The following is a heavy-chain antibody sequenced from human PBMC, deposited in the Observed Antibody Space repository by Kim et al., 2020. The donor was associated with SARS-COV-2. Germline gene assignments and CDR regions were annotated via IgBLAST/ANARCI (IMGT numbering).Heavy chain of an antibody. D-gene: IGHD2-21*02. CDR3: ARDGPEGGDYYGGRYYYYGMDV. Sequence: SETLSLTCTVSGGSISSYYWSWIRQPPGKGLEWIGYIYYSGSTNYNPSLKSRVTISVDTSKNQFSLKLSSVTAADTAVYYCARDGPEGGDYYGGRYYYYGMDVWGQGTTVTVSS. J-gene: IGHJ6*02. CDR1: GGSISSYY. V-gene: IGHV4-59*01. CDR2: IYYSGST.